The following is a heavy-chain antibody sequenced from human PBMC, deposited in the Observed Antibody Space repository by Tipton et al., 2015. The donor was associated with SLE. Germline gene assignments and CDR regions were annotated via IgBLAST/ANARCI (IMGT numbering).Heavy chain of an antibody. CDR3: AREGSRAFDI. J-gene: IGHJ3*02. CDR1: GGSFSDYY. V-gene: IGHV4-34*01. Sequence: TLSLICAVYGGSFSDYYWTWIRQPPGKGLEWIGEINHSGSTNYSPSLKSRVTISVDTSKNQFSLKLSSVTAADTAIYYCAREGSRAFDIWGQGTMVTVSS. CDR2: INHSGST. D-gene: IGHD3-10*01.